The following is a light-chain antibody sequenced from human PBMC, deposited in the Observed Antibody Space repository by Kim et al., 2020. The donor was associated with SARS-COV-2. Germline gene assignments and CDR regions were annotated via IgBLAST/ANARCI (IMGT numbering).Light chain of an antibody. V-gene: IGKV1-5*03. CDR2: LVS. CDR3: QHYSRFPYT. Sequence: DIQMTQSPSTLSASVGDRVTITCRASENIGTWLAWYQQKPGRAPSLLIYLVSTLESGVPSRFSGTGSGTEFSLSITSLQPDDFATYYCQHYSRFPYTFGQGTKLEI. J-gene: IGKJ2*01. CDR1: ENIGTW.